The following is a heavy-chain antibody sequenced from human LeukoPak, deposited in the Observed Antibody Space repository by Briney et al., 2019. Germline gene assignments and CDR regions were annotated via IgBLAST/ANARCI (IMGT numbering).Heavy chain of an antibody. CDR1: GFTFSSYS. CDR3: ARVEYYYDSSGSQDDAFDI. V-gene: IGHV3-48*01. CDR2: ISNSSSTI. Sequence: PGGSLRLSCAASGFTFSSYSMNWVRQAPGKGLEWVSYISNSSSTIYYADSVKGRFTISRDNAKNSLYLQMNSLRAEDTAVYYCARVEYYYDSSGSQDDAFDIWGQGTMVTVSS. D-gene: IGHD3-22*01. J-gene: IGHJ3*02.